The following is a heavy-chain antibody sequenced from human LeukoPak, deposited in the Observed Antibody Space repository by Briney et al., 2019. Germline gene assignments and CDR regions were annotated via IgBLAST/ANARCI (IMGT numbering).Heavy chain of an antibody. CDR3: ASSGYYGMDV. D-gene: IGHD3-10*01. J-gene: IGHJ6*02. CDR1: GGSFSGYY. V-gene: IGHV4-34*01. CDR2: INHSGST. Sequence: SETLSLTCAVYGGSFSGYYWSWIRQPPGKGLEWIGGINHSGSTNYNPSLKSRVTISVDTSKNQFSLKLSSVTAADTAVYYCASSGYYGMDVWGQGTTVTVSS.